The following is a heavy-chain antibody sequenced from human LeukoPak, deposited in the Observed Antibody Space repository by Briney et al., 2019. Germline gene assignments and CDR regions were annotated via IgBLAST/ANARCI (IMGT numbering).Heavy chain of an antibody. J-gene: IGHJ4*02. CDR3: ATYPVVTAHREYYFDY. D-gene: IGHD2-21*02. CDR2: ISSNGVNT. V-gene: IGHV3-64*01. Sequence: PGGSLRLSCAASGFSFGSYVMHWVRQAPGKGLEYVSSISSNGVNTYYANSVKGRFTISRDNAKNTLHLQMGSLRVEDMAVYYCATYPVVTAHREYYFDYWGQGTLVTVSS. CDR1: GFSFGSYV.